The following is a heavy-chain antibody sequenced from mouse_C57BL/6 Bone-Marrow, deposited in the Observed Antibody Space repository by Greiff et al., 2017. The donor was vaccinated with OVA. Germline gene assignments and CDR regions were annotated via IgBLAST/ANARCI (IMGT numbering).Heavy chain of an antibody. CDR2: INPNNGGT. V-gene: IGHV1-26*01. J-gene: IGHJ1*03. CDR3: ARSGCCYYGSSRWYFDV. CDR1: GYTFTDYY. Sequence: EVQLQQSGPELVKPGASVKISCKASGYTFTDYYMNWVKQSHGKSLEWIGDINPNNGGTSYNQKFKGKATLTVDKSSSTAYMELRSLTSEDSAVYYCARSGCCYYGSSRWYFDVWGTGTTVTVSS. D-gene: IGHD1-1*01.